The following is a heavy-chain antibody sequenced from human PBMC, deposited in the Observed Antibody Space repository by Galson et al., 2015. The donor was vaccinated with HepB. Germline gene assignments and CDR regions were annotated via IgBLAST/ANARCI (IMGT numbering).Heavy chain of an antibody. CDR3: AKRPRGSTMVRGVIIVAPFDY. Sequence: SVKVSCKASGYTFTSYYMHWVRQAPGQGLEWMGIINPSGGSTSYAQKFQGRVTMTRDTSTSTVYMELSSLRSEDTAVYYCAKRPRGSTMVRGVIIVAPFDYWGQGTLVTVSS. D-gene: IGHD3-10*01. CDR1: GYTFTSYY. J-gene: IGHJ4*02. V-gene: IGHV1-46*01. CDR2: INPSGGST.